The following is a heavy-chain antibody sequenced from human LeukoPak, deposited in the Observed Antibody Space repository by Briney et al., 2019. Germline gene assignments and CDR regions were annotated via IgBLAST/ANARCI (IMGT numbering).Heavy chain of an antibody. CDR3: ARDGQGGTDY. CDR2: IYYSGST. CDR1: GGSISSSSYY. V-gene: IGHV4-39*07. J-gene: IGHJ4*02. Sequence: PSETLSLTCTVSGGSISSSSYYWGWIRQPPGKGLEWIGSIYYSGSTYYNPSLKSRVTISVDTSKNQFSLKLSSVTAADTAVYYCARDGQGGTDYWGQGILVTVSS.